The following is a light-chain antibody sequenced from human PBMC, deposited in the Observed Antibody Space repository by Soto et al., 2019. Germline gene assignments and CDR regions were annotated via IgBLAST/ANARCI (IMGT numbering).Light chain of an antibody. V-gene: IGLV1-40*01. CDR1: RSNIGAGYA. CDR2: GNN. CDR3: CSYAGSNYV. J-gene: IGLJ1*01. Sequence: QSVLTQPPSVSGAPGQRGIISCTGSRSNIGAGYAVHWYRRLPGTAPKLLISGNNNRPSGVPDRFSGSKSGTSASLAIAGLQAEDEADYYCCSYAGSNYVFGTGTKLTVL.